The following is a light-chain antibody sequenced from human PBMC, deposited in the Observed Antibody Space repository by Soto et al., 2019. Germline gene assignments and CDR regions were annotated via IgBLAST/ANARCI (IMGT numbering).Light chain of an antibody. Sequence: QSVLTQPAYVSGSPGQSITISCTGTSSDIGAYNFVSWYQQHPGKAPKLMLYDVNIRPSGVSNRFSGSKSGNTASLTISGLQAEDEADYYCTSWTTSTTMIFGGGTKVTV. CDR1: SSDIGAYNF. CDR2: DVN. CDR3: TSWTTSTTMI. V-gene: IGLV2-14*03. J-gene: IGLJ2*01.